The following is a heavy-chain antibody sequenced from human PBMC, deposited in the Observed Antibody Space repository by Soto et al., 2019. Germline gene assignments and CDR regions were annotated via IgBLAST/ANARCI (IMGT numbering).Heavy chain of an antibody. CDR1: GISIDNYY. CDR2: IYSSGTT. J-gene: IGHJ5*02. CDR3: VRDVGGSGWFAP. V-gene: IGHV4-4*07. Sequence: PWETLSLTCTVSGISIDNYYCSWIRQSAGKGLEWIGRIYSSGTTNYNPSLKSRVTMSVDMSKSQFSLNVRSVTAADTAVYYCVRDVGGSGWFAPWGQGTLVTVSS.